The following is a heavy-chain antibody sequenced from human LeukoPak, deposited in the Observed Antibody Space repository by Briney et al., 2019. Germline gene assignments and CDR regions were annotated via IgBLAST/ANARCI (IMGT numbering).Heavy chain of an antibody. D-gene: IGHD2-15*01. Sequence: GGSLRLSCAASGFAFGSHWMHWVRQAPGKGLVWVARIESDASNTRYADSVKGRFTISRDNSKNTLYPQMDSLRAEDTAVYYCAKGSSGSCYSSSADWGQGTLVTVSP. CDR1: GFAFGSHW. CDR2: IESDASNT. J-gene: IGHJ4*02. V-gene: IGHV3-74*01. CDR3: AKGSSGSCYSSSAD.